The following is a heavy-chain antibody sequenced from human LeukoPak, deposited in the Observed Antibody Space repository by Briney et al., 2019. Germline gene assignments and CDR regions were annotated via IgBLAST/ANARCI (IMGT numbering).Heavy chain of an antibody. CDR2: MNPNSGNT. CDR3: ATAYYYDSSGYYFAEYFQH. Sequence: ASVKVSCKASGYTFTSYDINWVRQATGQGLEWMGWMNPNSGNTGYAQKFQGRVTMTRNTSISTAYMELSSLRSEDTAVYYCATAYYYDSSGYYFAEYFQHWGQGTPVTVSS. CDR1: GYTFTSYD. D-gene: IGHD3-22*01. J-gene: IGHJ1*01. V-gene: IGHV1-8*01.